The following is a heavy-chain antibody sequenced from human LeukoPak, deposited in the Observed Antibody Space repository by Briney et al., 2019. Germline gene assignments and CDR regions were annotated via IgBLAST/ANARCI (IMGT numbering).Heavy chain of an antibody. CDR1: GYTFTSYG. CDR3: ASNEGTTSTDY. V-gene: IGHV1-69*06. J-gene: IGHJ4*02. D-gene: IGHD2/OR15-2a*01. CDR2: IIPIFGTA. Sequence: ASVKVSCKASGYTFTSYGISWVRQAPGQGLEWMGGIIPIFGTANYAQKFQGRVTITADKSTSTAYMELSSLRSEDTAVYYCASNEGTTSTDYWGQGTLVTVSS.